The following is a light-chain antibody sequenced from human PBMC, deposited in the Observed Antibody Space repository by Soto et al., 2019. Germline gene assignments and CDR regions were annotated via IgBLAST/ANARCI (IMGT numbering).Light chain of an antibody. V-gene: IGKV1D-12*01. CDR1: QGISSW. CDR3: QQTNSFPLS. J-gene: IGKJ4*01. Sequence: DLQMTQSPSSVSAYVGDRVTITCRASQGISSWLAWYQQKPGKAPRLLIYAASTSQSGVPSRFSGSGSGTDFTLTISSLQAEDSATYYCQQTNSFPLSFGGGTKVEIK. CDR2: AAS.